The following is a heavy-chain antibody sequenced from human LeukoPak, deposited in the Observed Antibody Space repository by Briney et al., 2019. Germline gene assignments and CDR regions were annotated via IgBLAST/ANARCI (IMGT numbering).Heavy chain of an antibody. CDR2: ITGTSGTI. J-gene: IGHJ4*02. D-gene: IGHD3-10*02. Sequence: GGSLRLSCAASGFIFSSYSMNWVRQAPGKGLEWISYITGTSGTIYYADSVKGRFTVSRDSAKDSLYLHMSSLRDEDTAVYYCARMFSRYYFDYWGQGTLVTVSS. V-gene: IGHV3-48*02. CDR1: GFIFSSYS. CDR3: ARMFSRYYFDY.